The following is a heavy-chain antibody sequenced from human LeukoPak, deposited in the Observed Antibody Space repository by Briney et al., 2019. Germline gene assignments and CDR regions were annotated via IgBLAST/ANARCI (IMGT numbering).Heavy chain of an antibody. J-gene: IGHJ4*02. CDR1: GFTFSNAA. V-gene: IGHV3-23*01. Sequence: GGSLRLSCAASGFTFSNAAMSWVRQAPGKGLEWVSTTSDNGASTFYADSVKGRSTISRDNSKNTLYLQMNSLRAEDTAVYFCTHKTGFDYWGQGTLVTVSS. CDR3: THKTGFDY. CDR2: TSDNGAST.